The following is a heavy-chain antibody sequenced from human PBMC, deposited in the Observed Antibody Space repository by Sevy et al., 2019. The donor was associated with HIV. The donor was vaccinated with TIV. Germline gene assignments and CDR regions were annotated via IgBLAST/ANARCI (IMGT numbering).Heavy chain of an antibody. CDR3: AREGCTKPHDY. Sequence: SGCLRLSCAASGFTFSKYSMSWVRQPPGKGLEWVSTLSFGCGEINYADSVKGRFTISRDNSKSSVYLQMNILRPEDTAVHYCAREGCTKPHDYWGQGTLVLVSS. D-gene: IGHD2-8*01. CDR2: LSFGCGEI. CDR1: GFTFSKYS. V-gene: IGHV3-23*01. J-gene: IGHJ4*02.